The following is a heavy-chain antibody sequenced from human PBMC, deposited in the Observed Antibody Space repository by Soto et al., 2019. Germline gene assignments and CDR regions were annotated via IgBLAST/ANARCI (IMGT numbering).Heavy chain of an antibody. V-gene: IGHV3-30*18. Sequence: QVQLVESGGGVVQPGRSLRLSCAASGFTFRTSGMHWVRQAPGKGLEWVGFISYEGSSKYYADSVKGRFTIARDNSKNTLYLQMSSLRGEATAVYYCAKEIAVAGDPFYYFGLDVWGQGNTVTVSS. CDR3: AKEIAVAGDPFYYFGLDV. D-gene: IGHD6-13*01. J-gene: IGHJ6*02. CDR1: GFTFRTSG. CDR2: ISYEGSSK.